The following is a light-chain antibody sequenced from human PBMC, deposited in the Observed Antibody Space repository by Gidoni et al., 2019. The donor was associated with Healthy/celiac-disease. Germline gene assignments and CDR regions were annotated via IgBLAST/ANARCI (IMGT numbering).Light chain of an antibody. CDR3: QQYDNLPLT. CDR1: QEISNY. V-gene: IGKV1-33*01. J-gene: IGKJ4*01. CDR2: DAS. Sequence: IQMTRTPSSLSASVGDRVTITCQASQEISNYLTWYQQKPGKAPKLLNYDASNLETGVPSRCSGSGSGTDFTFTISSLQPEDIATYYCQQYDNLPLTFXGXTKVEIK.